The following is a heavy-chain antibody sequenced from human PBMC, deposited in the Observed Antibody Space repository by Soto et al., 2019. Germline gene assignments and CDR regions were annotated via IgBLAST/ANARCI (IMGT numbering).Heavy chain of an antibody. J-gene: IGHJ4*02. CDR2: INHSGST. CDR3: ARVNYYDSSGYHYFDY. CDR1: GGSFSGYY. Sequence: ETLSLTCAVYGGSFSGYYWSWIRQPPGKGLEWIGEINHSGSTNYNPSLKSRVTISVDTSKNQFSLKLSSVTAADTAVYYCARVNYYDSSGYHYFDYWGQGTLVTVSS. V-gene: IGHV4-34*01. D-gene: IGHD3-22*01.